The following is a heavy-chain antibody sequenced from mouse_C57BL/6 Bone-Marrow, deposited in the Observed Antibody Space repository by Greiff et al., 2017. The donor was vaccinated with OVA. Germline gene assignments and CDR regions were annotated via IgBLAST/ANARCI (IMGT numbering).Heavy chain of an antibody. CDR2: INSDGGST. Sequence: DVKLVESGGGLVQPGESLKLSCESNEYEFPSHDMSWVRKTPEKRLELVAAINSDGGSTYYPDTMERRFIISRDNTKKTLYLQMSSLRSEDTALYYCARQSGDYYAMDYWGQGTSVTVSS. V-gene: IGHV5-2*01. CDR1: EYEFPSHD. CDR3: ARQSGDYYAMDY. J-gene: IGHJ4*01. D-gene: IGHD1-3*01.